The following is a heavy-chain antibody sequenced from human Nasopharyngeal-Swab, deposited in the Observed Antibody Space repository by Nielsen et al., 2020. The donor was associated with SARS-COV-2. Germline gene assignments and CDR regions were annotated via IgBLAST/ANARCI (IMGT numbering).Heavy chain of an antibody. D-gene: IGHD5/OR15-5a*01. CDR1: GFTFSSYS. CDR2: ISSSSSTI. J-gene: IGHJ5*02. CDR3: ASLSTYP. V-gene: IGHV3-48*02. Sequence: GESLKISCAASGFTFSSYSMNWVRQAPGKGLEWVSYISSSSSTIYYADSVKGRFTISRDNAKNSLYLQMNSLRDEDTAVYYCASLSTYPWGQGTVVTVSS.